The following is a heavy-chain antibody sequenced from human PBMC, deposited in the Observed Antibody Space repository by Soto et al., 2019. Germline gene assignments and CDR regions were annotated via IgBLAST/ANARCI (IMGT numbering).Heavy chain of an antibody. CDR2: MNPNSGNT. CDR1: GYTFTRYD. D-gene: IGHD2-2*01. CDR3: ARVGSTSWKGEWFDP. Sequence: GASVKVSCQASGYTFTRYDINWVRQATGQGIEWMGWMNPNSGNTAYPQKFKCRATLTRNTSISTAYMELSSLRSEDTAVYYCARVGSTSWKGEWFDPWGQGTLVTVSS. V-gene: IGHV1-8*01. J-gene: IGHJ5*02.